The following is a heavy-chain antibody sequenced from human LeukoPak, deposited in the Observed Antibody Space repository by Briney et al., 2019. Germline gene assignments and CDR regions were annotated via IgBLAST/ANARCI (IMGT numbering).Heavy chain of an antibody. D-gene: IGHD3-10*01. CDR2: INHSGST. V-gene: IGHV4-34*01. CDR3: ARGFYYYGSGSYRY. J-gene: IGHJ4*02. CDR1: GGSFSGYY. Sequence: PSETLSLTCVVYGGSFSGYYWSWIRQPPGKGLEWIGEINHSGSTNYNPSLKSRVTISVDTSKNQFSLKLSSVTAADTAVYYCARGFYYYGSGSYRYWGQGTLVTVSS.